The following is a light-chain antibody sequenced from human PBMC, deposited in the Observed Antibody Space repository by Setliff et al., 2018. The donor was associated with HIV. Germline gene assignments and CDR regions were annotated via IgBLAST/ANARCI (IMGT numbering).Light chain of an antibody. CDR3: SPYTSSSTYV. J-gene: IGLJ1*01. CDR1: SSDVGGYKY. Sequence: QSALTQPASVSGSPGQSITISCTGSSSDVGGYKYVSWYQQHPGKAPKLIIYDVTNRPSGVSNSFSGSKSGNTASLTISGLQAEDEAEYYCSPYTSSSTYVFGSGTKVTVL. CDR2: DVT. V-gene: IGLV2-14*01.